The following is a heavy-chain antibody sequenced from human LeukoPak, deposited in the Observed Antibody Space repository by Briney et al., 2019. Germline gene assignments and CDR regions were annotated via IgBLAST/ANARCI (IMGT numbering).Heavy chain of an antibody. CDR2: IYYSGST. J-gene: IGHJ4*02. V-gene: IGHV4-38-2*02. CDR1: GYSISSGYY. D-gene: IGHD6-6*01. Sequence: NPSETLSLTCTVSGYSISSGYYWGWIRQPPGKGLEWIGSIYYSGSTYYNPSLRSRVTISVDTSKNQFSLKLSSVTAADTAVYYCASVIEYSSSYFDYWGQGTLVTVSS. CDR3: ASVIEYSSSYFDY.